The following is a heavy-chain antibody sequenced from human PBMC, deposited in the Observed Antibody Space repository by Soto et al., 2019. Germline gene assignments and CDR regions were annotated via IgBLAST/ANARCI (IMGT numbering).Heavy chain of an antibody. J-gene: IGHJ6*02. CDR1: GYTFTSYG. V-gene: IGHV1-18*01. CDR2: ISDYNGNT. D-gene: IGHD2-8*01. Sequence: QVQLVQSGAEVKKPGASVKVSCKASGYTFTSYGISWVRQAPGQGPEWMGWISDYNGNTNYAQQLQGRVTMTTDASTSTAYIELRSLRSDDTAVYYCASLCTNGECSPGYCYGMDVWGQGTTVTVSS. CDR3: ASLCTNGECSPGYCYGMDV.